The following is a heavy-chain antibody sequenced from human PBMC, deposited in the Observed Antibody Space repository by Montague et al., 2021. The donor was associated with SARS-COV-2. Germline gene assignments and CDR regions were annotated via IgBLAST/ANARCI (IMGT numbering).Heavy chain of an antibody. CDR1: DGSFSDYS. CDR3: ARQSKLLWFGELFSPWYFDL. J-gene: IGHJ2*01. D-gene: IGHD3-10*01. CDR2: INHRGST. Sequence: SETLSLTCAVYDGSFSDYSWTWVRQPPGKGLEWVGEINHRGSTNYNPSLKSRVTISVDTSKNQFSLKMTSVTAADTAVYYCARQSKLLWFGELFSPWYFDLWGRGTLVTVSS. V-gene: IGHV4-34*01.